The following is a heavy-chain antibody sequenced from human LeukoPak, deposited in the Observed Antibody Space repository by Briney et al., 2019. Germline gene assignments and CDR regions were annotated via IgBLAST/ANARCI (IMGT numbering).Heavy chain of an antibody. V-gene: IGHV4-59*01. D-gene: IGHD6-19*01. CDR3: ARAKPSGWFDY. CDR2: IYYSGST. J-gene: IGHJ4*02. CDR1: GDSISSYY. Sequence: SETLSLTCTVSGDSISSYYWSWIRQPPGKGLEWIGYIYYSGSTNYNPSLKSRVTISVDTSKNQFSLKLSSVTTADTAVYYCARAKPSGWFDYWGQGTLVTVSS.